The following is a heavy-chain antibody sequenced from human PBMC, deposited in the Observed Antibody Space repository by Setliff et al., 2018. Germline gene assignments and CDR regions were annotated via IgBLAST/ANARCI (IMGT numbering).Heavy chain of an antibody. Sequence: SETLSLTCAVYGGSFSGYYWSWIRQPPGKGLGWIGEINHTGSTNYSPSLKSRVTISVDTSKNQFSLKLTSVTAADTAVYYCARGYCSSPSCFFAGWFDPWGQGTLVTSPQ. D-gene: IGHD2-2*01. CDR3: ARGYCSSPSCFFAGWFDP. V-gene: IGHV4-34*01. CDR2: INHTGST. CDR1: GGSFSGYY. J-gene: IGHJ5*02.